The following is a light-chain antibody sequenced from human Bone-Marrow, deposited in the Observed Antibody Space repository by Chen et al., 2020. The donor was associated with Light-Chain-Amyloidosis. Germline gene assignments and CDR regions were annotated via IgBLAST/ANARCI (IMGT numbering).Light chain of an antibody. CDR3: SAWDSSRDTGG. V-gene: IGLV10-54*01. J-gene: IGLJ2*01. CDR2: RSN. CDR1: SNNVGDQG. Sequence: QAGLTQPPSVSKGLRQTATLTCTGNSNNVGDQGAAWLQQHQGHPPKLLSYRSNNRPSGISERLAAAEAGNTASQNMVGLQREDEADDYCSAWDSSRDTGGFGGGTELTVL.